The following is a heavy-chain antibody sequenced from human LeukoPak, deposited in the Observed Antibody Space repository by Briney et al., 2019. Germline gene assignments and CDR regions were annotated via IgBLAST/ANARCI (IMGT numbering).Heavy chain of an antibody. D-gene: IGHD1-7*01. CDR3: ARLSGNWNYGSSTWFDP. CDR2: IYYSGST. V-gene: IGHV4-39*07. Sequence: SETLSLTCTVSGGSISSTNYYWGWIRQPPGKGLEWIGSIYYSGSTYYNPYLKSRLTISLDTSKNQFSLRLSSVTAADTAFYYCARLSGNWNYGSSTWFDPWGQGTLVTVSS. J-gene: IGHJ5*02. CDR1: GGSISSTNYY.